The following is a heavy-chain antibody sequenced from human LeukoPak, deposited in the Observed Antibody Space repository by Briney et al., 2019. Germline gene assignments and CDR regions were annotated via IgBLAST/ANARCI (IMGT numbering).Heavy chain of an antibody. J-gene: IGHJ4*02. D-gene: IGHD6-13*01. CDR3: ARGGPLVDLWFDY. CDR2: INHSGST. V-gene: IGHV4-34*01. CDR1: GGSISNYY. Sequence: PSETLSLTCTVSGGSISNYYWGWIRQPPGDGLEWIGEINHSGSTNYNPSLKSRVTISVDTSKNQFSLKLSSVTAADTAVYYCARGGPLVDLWFDYWGQGTLVTVSS.